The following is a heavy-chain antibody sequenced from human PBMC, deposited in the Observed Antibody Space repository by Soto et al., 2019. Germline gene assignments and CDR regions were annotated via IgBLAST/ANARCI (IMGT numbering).Heavy chain of an antibody. CDR3: ARSRRGAYSSGWYSPSGYYNYGIDV. CDR1: GYRFSTYG. D-gene: IGHD6-19*01. J-gene: IGHJ6*02. Sequence: LGESLKISCKASGYRFSTYGIGWVRQMPGKGLEWMGIIYPGDSDTKYSPSLQGQVTISADTSISTAYLQWTSLKASDTAMYYCARSRRGAYSSGWYSPSGYYNYGIDVWGQGTTVTVS. V-gene: IGHV5-51*01. CDR2: IYPGDSDT.